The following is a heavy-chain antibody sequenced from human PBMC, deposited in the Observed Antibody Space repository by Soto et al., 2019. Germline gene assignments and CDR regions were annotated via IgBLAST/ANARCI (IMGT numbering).Heavy chain of an antibody. CDR3: ARVASDYYGRQYYYYGMDV. V-gene: IGHV3-30*03. Sequence: PGGSLRLSCAASGFTLNSYGVHGVRQTPGKGLEWVAVISYDGSNKYYADSVKGRFTISRDNSKNTLYLQMNSLRAEDTAVYYCARVASDYYGRQYYYYGMDVWGQGTTVTVSS. D-gene: IGHD3-10*01. J-gene: IGHJ6*02. CDR1: GFTLNSYG. CDR2: ISYDGSNK.